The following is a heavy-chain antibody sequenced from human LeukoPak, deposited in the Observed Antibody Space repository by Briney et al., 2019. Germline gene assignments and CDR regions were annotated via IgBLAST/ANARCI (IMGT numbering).Heavy chain of an antibody. CDR2: TYYRSKWYN. CDR3: ARDLQQLVPPYYYYYMDV. J-gene: IGHJ6*03. CDR1: GDSVSSNSAA. D-gene: IGHD6-13*01. V-gene: IGHV6-1*01. Sequence: SQTLSLTCAISGDSVSSNSAAWNWIRQSPSRGLEWLGRTYYRSKWYNDYAVSVKSRITINPDTSKNQFSLQLNSVTPEDTAVYYCARDLQQLVPPYYYYYMDVWGKGTTVTVSS.